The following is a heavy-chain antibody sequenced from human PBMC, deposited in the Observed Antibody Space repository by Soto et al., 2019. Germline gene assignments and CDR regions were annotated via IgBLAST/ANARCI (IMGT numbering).Heavy chain of an antibody. V-gene: IGHV4-34*01. Sequence: QVQLQQWGAGLLKPSETLSLTCAVYGGSFSGYYWTWIRQTPGKGLERIGEIHHSGRTNYNPSLKSRVSISADTSKTQFSLNLTSVTAADTAVYYCARGECSSNYCFTRWALDIWGQGTVVTVSS. J-gene: IGHJ3*02. D-gene: IGHD2-2*01. CDR2: IHHSGRT. CDR1: GGSFSGYY. CDR3: ARGECSSNYCFTRWALDI.